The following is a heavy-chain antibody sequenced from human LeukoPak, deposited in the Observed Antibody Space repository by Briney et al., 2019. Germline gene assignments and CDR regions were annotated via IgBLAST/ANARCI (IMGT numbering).Heavy chain of an antibody. CDR1: GGSFSGYY. V-gene: IGHV4-34*01. D-gene: IGHD3-3*01. Sequence: SETLSLTCAVYGGSFSGYYWSWIRQPPGKGLEWIGDINHSGSTNYNPSLKSRVTISVDTSKNQFSLKLSSVTAADTAVYYCARGGSYYDFWSGYLSDDYWGQGTLVTVSS. CDR2: INHSGST. J-gene: IGHJ4*02. CDR3: ARGGSYYDFWSGYLSDDY.